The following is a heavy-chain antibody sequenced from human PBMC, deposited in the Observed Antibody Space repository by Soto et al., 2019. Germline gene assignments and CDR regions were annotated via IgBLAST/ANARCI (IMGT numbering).Heavy chain of an antibody. CDR1: GYTFSNYD. Sequence: QVQLVQSGAEVKKPGASVKVSCKDSGYTFSNYDINWVRQATGQGLEWMGWMSTNSGRTGYAQKFKGRVTMTRNTSSSTAYMELSSLRSEDTAVYYCARGKRYTNDYWGQGTLVTVSS. V-gene: IGHV1-8*01. D-gene: IGHD2-2*02. J-gene: IGHJ4*02. CDR2: MSTNSGRT. CDR3: ARGKRYTNDY.